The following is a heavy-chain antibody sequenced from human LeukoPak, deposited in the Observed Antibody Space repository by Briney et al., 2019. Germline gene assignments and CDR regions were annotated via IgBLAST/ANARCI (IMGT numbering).Heavy chain of an antibody. V-gene: IGHV3-30*02. J-gene: IGHJ6*03. D-gene: IGHD6-25*01. Sequence: GGSLRLSCTASGFTFSSYGMHWVRQAPGKGLEWVAFIRYDGSNKYYADSVKGRFTISRDNSKNTLYLQMNSLRAEDTAVYYCARSYSSAPQYYYYYYMDVWGKGTAVTVSS. CDR1: GFTFSSYG. CDR2: IRYDGSNK. CDR3: ARSYSSAPQYYYYYYMDV.